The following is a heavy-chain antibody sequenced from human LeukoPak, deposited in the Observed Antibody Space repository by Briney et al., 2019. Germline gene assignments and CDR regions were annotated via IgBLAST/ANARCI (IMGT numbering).Heavy chain of an antibody. CDR1: GFTFSSYS. Sequence: KPGGSLRLSCAASGFTFSSYSMNWVRQAPGKGLEWVSSISSSSSYIYYADSVKGRFTISRDNAKNSLYLQMNSLRAEDTAVYYCATLIVVVPAARMDVWGQGTTVTVSS. J-gene: IGHJ6*02. D-gene: IGHD2-2*01. CDR3: ATLIVVVPAARMDV. CDR2: ISSSSSYI. V-gene: IGHV3-21*01.